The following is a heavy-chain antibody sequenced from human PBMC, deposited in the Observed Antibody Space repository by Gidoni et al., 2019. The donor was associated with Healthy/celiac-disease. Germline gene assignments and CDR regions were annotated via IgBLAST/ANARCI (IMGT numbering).Heavy chain of an antibody. J-gene: IGHJ3*02. V-gene: IGHV3-66*02. CDR1: GFTVSSNY. CDR2: IYSGGST. D-gene: IGHD3-22*01. Sequence: EVQLVESGGGLVQPGGSLRLSCAASGFTVSSNYMSWVRQAPGKGLEWVSVIYSGGSTYYADSVKGRFTISRDNSKNTLYLQMNSLRAEDTAVYYCARDRDTMIVVDANDAFDIWGQGTMVTVSS. CDR3: ARDRDTMIVVDANDAFDI.